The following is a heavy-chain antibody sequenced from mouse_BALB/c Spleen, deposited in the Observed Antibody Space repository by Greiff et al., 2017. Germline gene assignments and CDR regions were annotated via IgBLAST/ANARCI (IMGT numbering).Heavy chain of an antibody. D-gene: IGHD1-1*01. V-gene: IGHV2-6-7*01. CDR3: ARERDNDISYYAMEY. CDR2: IWGDGST. J-gene: IGHJ4*01. Sequence: VKLQQSGPGLVAPSQSLSITCTVSGFSFTGYGVNWVRQPPGKGLEWLGEIWGDGSTDYNSALIYRVSISKDNSKSQVFSKMYSLQTDDTPRCYSARERDNDISYYAMEYWGLETSVTVSS. CDR1: GFSFTGYG.